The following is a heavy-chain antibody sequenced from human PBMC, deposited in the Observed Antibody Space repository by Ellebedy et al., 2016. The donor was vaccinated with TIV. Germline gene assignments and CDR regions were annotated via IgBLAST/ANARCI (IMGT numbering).Heavy chain of an antibody. Sequence: GGSLRLSCAASGFTVSSNYMSWVRQAPGKGLEWVANIKQDGSEKYYVDSVKGRFSISRDNTKNSLYLQMNSLTDEDTAVYYCARDQWLGRAYYFDYWGQGTLVTVSS. D-gene: IGHD6-19*01. CDR2: IKQDGSEK. J-gene: IGHJ4*02. CDR1: GFTVSSNY. V-gene: IGHV3-7*01. CDR3: ARDQWLGRAYYFDY.